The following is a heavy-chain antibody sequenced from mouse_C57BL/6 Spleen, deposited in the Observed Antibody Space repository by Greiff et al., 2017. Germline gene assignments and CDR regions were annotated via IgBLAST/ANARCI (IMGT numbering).Heavy chain of an antibody. V-gene: IGHV5-9-1*02. Sequence: EVKLMESGEGLVKPGGSLKLSCAASGFTFSSYAMSWVRQTPEKRLEWVAYISSGGDYIYYADTVKGRFTISSDNARNTLYLQMSSLKSEDTAMYYCTRVSITTVVEGYFDYWGQGTTLTVSS. J-gene: IGHJ2*01. CDR3: TRVSITTVVEGYFDY. CDR2: ISSGGDYI. CDR1: GFTFSSYA. D-gene: IGHD1-1*01.